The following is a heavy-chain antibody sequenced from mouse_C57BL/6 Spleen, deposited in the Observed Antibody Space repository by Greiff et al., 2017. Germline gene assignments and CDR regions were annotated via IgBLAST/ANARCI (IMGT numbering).Heavy chain of an antibody. CDR3: ARYVMDY. V-gene: IGHV1-76*01. Sequence: QVQLQQSGPELVRPGASVKLSCKASGYTFTDYYINWVKQRPGQGLEWIARIYPGSGNTYYNEKFKGKATLTADKSSSTAYMQLSSLTSEDSAVYFCARYVMDYWGQGTSVTVSS. CDR1: GYTFTDYY. CDR2: IYPGSGNT. J-gene: IGHJ4*01.